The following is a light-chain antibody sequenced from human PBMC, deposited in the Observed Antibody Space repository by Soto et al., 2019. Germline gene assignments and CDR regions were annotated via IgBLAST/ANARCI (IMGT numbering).Light chain of an antibody. CDR1: QSVGYH. CDR3: QQRNNWPIT. J-gene: IGKJ5*01. CDR2: DAS. Sequence: EIVLTQSPATLSLSPGDRATLSCRASQSVGYHLAWYQQKPVQAPRLLIYDASNRATGIPVRFSGSGSGTDFTLTISSLEPEDFALYCCQQRNNWPITFGQGTRLEI. V-gene: IGKV3-11*01.